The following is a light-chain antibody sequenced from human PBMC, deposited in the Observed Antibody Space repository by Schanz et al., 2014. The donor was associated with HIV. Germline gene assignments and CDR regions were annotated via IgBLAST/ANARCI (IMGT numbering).Light chain of an antibody. CDR2: GNS. J-gene: IGLJ1*01. Sequence: QSVLTQPPSVSGAPGQRVTISCAGTRSNIGTGFDVHWYQLLPGTAPKVLIYGNSNRPSGVPDRFSGSKSGTSASLAITGLQAEDEADYYCCSYTTTSTYVFGAGTKLTVL. CDR1: RSNIGTGFD. CDR3: CSYTTTSTYV. V-gene: IGLV1-40*01.